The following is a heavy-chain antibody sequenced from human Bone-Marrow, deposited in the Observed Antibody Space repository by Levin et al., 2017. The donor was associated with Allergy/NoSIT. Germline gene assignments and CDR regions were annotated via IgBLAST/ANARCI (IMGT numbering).Heavy chain of an antibody. V-gene: IGHV4-59*01. CDR3: ARDNFGSLDY. Sequence: PSETLSLTCTISGGSIIHYHWSWIRQSPGKGLEWIGYTFSGSDNYNPSLKSRVSISQDTSKNQFSLRLSSVTAADTAVYYCARDNFGSLDYWGQGTLVTVSS. D-gene: IGHD3-10*01. CDR1: GGSIIHYH. CDR2: TFSGSD. J-gene: IGHJ4*02.